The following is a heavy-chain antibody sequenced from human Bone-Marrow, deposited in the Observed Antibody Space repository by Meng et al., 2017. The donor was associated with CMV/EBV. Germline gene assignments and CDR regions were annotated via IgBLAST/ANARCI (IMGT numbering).Heavy chain of an antibody. V-gene: IGHV4-34*01. CDR2: INHSGST. CDR3: ARDHQMATIGTPFDY. CDR1: GGFFSGSY. J-gene: IGHJ4*02. D-gene: IGHD5-24*01. Sequence: VYGGFFSGSYWRGIRQPPGTGLEWIGEINHSGSTNYNPSLKSRVTISVDTSKNQFSLKLSSVTAADTAVYYCARDHQMATIGTPFDYWGQGTLVTVSS.